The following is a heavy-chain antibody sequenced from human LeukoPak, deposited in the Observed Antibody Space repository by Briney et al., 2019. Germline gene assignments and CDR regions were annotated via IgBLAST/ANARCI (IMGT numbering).Heavy chain of an antibody. J-gene: IGHJ4*02. CDR1: GFTFSSYW. V-gene: IGHV3-7*03. CDR3: ASPMVRGVIIDY. CDR2: IKQDGSEK. Sequence: GGSLRLACAASGFTFSSYWMSWVRQAPGKGLEWVANIKQDGSEKYYVDSVKGRFTISRDNAKNSLYLQMNSLRAEDTAVYYCASPMVRGVIIDYWGQGTLVTVSS. D-gene: IGHD3-10*01.